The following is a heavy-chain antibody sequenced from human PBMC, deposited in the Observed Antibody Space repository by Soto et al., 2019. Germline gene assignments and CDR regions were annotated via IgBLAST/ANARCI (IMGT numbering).Heavy chain of an antibody. Sequence: SETLSLTCTVSGGSITSSSYYWNWVRQPPGKGLEWIGSIYHSGSTYYNPSLKSRVTISVDTSKNQFSLNLGSVTAADTAVYYCARREAAAGHTYYYYYGMDVWGPGTTVTVSS. CDR3: ARREAAAGHTYYYYYGMDV. V-gene: IGHV4-39*01. J-gene: IGHJ6*02. CDR1: GGSITSSSYY. CDR2: IYHSGST. D-gene: IGHD6-13*01.